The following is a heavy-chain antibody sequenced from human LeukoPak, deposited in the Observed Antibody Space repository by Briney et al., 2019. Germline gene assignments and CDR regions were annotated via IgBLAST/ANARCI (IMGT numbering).Heavy chain of an antibody. J-gene: IGHJ4*02. CDR2: ISYDGSNE. D-gene: IGHD6-13*01. V-gene: IGHV3-30*18. Sequence: GGSLRLSCAASGFTFSTYGMHWVRQAPGKGLEWVAVISYDGSNEYYADSVKGRFTISRGNSKNTLYLQMNSLRAEDTAVYYCAKDLYSSSWYRFDYWGQGTLVTVSS. CDR1: GFTFSTYG. CDR3: AKDLYSSSWYRFDY.